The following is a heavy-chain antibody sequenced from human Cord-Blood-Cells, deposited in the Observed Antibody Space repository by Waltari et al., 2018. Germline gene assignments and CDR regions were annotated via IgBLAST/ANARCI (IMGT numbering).Heavy chain of an antibody. CDR3: ASEFPNCSGGSCYFDY. CDR2: INPNSGGT. J-gene: IGHJ4*02. CDR1: GYTFTGYY. D-gene: IGHD2-15*01. Sequence: QVQLVQSGAEVQKPGASVKVSCKASGYTFTGYYMNWVRHAPGQGLEWMGWINPNSGGTNYAQKFQGRVTMTRDTSISTAYMELSRLRSDDTAVYYCASEFPNCSGGSCYFDYWGQGTLVTVSS. V-gene: IGHV1-2*02.